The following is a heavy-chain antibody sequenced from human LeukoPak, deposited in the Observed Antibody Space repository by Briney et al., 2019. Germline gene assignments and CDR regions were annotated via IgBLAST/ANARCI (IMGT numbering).Heavy chain of an antibody. CDR1: GGSFSGYY. V-gene: IGHV4-34*01. J-gene: IGHJ4*02. Sequence: SETLSLTCAVYGGSFSGYYWSWIRQPPGKGLEWIGEINHSGSTNYNPSLKSRVTISVDTSKNQFSLKLSSVTAADTAVYYCARGLSGNSSKAYWGQGTLVTVSS. D-gene: IGHD3-3*01. CDR3: ARGLSGNSSKAY. CDR2: INHSGST.